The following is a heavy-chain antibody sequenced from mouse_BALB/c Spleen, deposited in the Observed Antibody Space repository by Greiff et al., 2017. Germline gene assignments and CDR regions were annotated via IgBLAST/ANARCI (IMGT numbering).Heavy chain of an antibody. J-gene: IGHJ3*01. CDR2: INPYNDGT. Sequence: EVQLLESGPELVKPGASVKMSCKASGYTFTSYVMHWVKQKPGQGLEWIGYINPYNDGTKYNEKFKGKATLTSDKSSSTAYMELSSLTSEDSAVYYCAREDYDISFAYWGQGTLVTVSA. CDR1: GYTFTSYV. CDR3: AREDYDISFAY. D-gene: IGHD2-4*01. V-gene: IGHV1-14*01.